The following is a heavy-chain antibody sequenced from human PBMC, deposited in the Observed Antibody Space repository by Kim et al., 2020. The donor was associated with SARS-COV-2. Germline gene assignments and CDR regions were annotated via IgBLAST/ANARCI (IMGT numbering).Heavy chain of an antibody. CDR2: LYNNGNT. V-gene: IGHV4-59*08. D-gene: IGHD4-17*01. J-gene: IGHJ3*02. CDR3: ARPHGGDYAFDI. Sequence: SETLSLTCTFSGGSINSYYWSWIRQTPGKGLEWIGYLYNNGNTDYNPSLKSRVTISLDTSKSQLSLKLSSVTAADTALYFCARPHGGDYAFDIWGPGTMV. CDR1: GGSINSYY.